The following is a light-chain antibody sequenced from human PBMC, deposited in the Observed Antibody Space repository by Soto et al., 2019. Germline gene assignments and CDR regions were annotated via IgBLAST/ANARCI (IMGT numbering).Light chain of an antibody. CDR3: QQRSNWPSGT. J-gene: IGKJ1*01. V-gene: IGKV3-11*01. Sequence: EIVLTQSPATLSLSPGERATLSCRASQSVSSYLAWYQQKPGQAPRLLIYDASNRATGIPARFSGRGSGTDFTLTISSLEPEDFAVYYCQQRSNWPSGTFGQGTKVDIK. CDR2: DAS. CDR1: QSVSSY.